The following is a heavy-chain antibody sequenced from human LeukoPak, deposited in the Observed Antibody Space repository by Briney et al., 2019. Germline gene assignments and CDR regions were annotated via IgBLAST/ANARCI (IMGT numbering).Heavy chain of an antibody. CDR1: GFTFSNYW. V-gene: IGHV3-74*01. Sequence: GGSLRLSCAVSGFTFSNYWMHWVRQAPGKGLVWVSRINSDGSSTSYADSVKGRFTISRDNAKNTLYLQMNSLRAEDTAVYYCARGWSGTYSGYWGQGTLVTVSS. CDR2: INSDGSST. J-gene: IGHJ4*02. D-gene: IGHD3-3*01. CDR3: ARGWSGTYSGY.